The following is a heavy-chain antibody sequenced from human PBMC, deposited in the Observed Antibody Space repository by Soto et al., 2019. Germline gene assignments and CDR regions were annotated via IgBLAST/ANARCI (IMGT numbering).Heavy chain of an antibody. Sequence: GESLKISCKGSGYSFTSYWISWVRQMPGKGLEWMGRIDPSDSYTNYSPSFQGHVTISADKSISTAYLQWSSLKASDTAMYYCARSLIAAAGDYYYYGMDVWGQATTVTVSS. J-gene: IGHJ6*02. CDR2: IDPSDSYT. CDR3: ARSLIAAAGDYYYYGMDV. V-gene: IGHV5-10-1*01. D-gene: IGHD6-13*01. CDR1: GYSFTSYW.